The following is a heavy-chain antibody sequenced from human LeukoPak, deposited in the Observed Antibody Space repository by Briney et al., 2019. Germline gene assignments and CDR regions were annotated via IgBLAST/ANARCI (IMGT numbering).Heavy chain of an antibody. CDR1: GSSFTSYW. J-gene: IGHJ4*02. CDR2: IYPGDSDT. D-gene: IGHD5-18*01. V-gene: IGHV5-51*01. CDR3: ARLGSYGSLDY. Sequence: GASRQISGEGSGSSFTSYWIGWVRQLPGKGLEWMGIIYPGDSDTRYSPSFQGQVTISADKSISTAYLQWSSLKASDTAMYYCARLGSYGSLDYWGQGTLVTVSS.